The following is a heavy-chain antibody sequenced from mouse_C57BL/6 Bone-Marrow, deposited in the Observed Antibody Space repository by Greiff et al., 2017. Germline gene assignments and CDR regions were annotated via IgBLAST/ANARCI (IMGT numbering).Heavy chain of an antibody. D-gene: IGHD2-1*01. CDR1: GYTFTSYW. CDR2: IYPGSGST. CDR3: ATRYGNCRGAMDY. V-gene: IGHV1-55*01. J-gene: IGHJ4*01. Sequence: QVQLQQPGAELVKPGASVKMSCKASGYTFTSYWITWVKQRPGQGLEWIGDIYPGSGSTNYNEKFKSKATLTVDTSSSTAYMQLSSLTSEDSAVYYGATRYGNCRGAMDYWCQGTSVTVSS.